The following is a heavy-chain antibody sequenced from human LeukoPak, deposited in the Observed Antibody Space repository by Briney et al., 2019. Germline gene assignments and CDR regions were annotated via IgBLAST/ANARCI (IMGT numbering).Heavy chain of an antibody. Sequence: PSETLSLTCAVYGGSFSGYYWSWIRQPPGKGLEWIGEINHSGSTNYNPSLKSRVTISVDTSKNQFSLKLSCVTAADTAVYYCASGVSLTEFDPWGQGTLVTVSS. V-gene: IGHV4-34*01. CDR2: INHSGST. J-gene: IGHJ5*02. D-gene: IGHD3-10*01. CDR1: GGSFSGYY. CDR3: ASGVSLTEFDP.